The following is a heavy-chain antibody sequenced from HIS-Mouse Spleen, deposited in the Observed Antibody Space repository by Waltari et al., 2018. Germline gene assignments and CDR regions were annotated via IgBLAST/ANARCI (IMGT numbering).Heavy chain of an antibody. CDR2: IYYSGST. CDR1: GGSISSSSYY. J-gene: IGHJ2*01. D-gene: IGHD6-13*01. V-gene: IGHV4-39*07. CDR3: AREIPYSSSWYDWYFDL. Sequence: QLQLQESGPGLVKPSETLSLTCTVSGGSISSSSYYWGWIRQPPGRGLGRIGSIYYSGSTYYHPTLKSRVTISVATSKNQFSLKLSSVTAADTAVYYCAREIPYSSSWYDWYFDLWGRGTLVTVSS.